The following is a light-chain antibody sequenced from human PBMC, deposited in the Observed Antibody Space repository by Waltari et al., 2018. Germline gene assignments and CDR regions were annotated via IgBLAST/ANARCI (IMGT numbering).Light chain of an antibody. CDR3: QASDDTGTYGV. Sequence: SYELTQPPSVSVSPGQTARNTCSGDALPKQSVYWYQQKPGQAPVVVIYKDIERPSEIPERFSGSTSGTIVTLTISGVQAEDEADYYCQASDDTGTYGVFGGGTKLTVL. J-gene: IGLJ3*02. V-gene: IGLV3-25*03. CDR2: KDI. CDR1: ALPKQS.